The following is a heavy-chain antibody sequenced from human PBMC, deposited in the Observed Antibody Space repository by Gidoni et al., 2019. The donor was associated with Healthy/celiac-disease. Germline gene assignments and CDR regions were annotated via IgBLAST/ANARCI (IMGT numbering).Heavy chain of an antibody. V-gene: IGHV3-15*01. D-gene: IGHD2-21*02. J-gene: IGHJ4*02. CDR2: IKSKTDGGTT. Sequence: EMQLVESAVGLVKPGGSLRLSCAASGLPFRRAWLSWVRQAPEKGLKWVGRIKSKTDGGTTDYDAPVKGRFTISRDESKNTLYLQMNSLKAEDTAVYYCTTDVPMTAIGEVDYWGQGTLVTVSS. CDR1: GLPFRRAW. CDR3: TTDVPMTAIGEVDY.